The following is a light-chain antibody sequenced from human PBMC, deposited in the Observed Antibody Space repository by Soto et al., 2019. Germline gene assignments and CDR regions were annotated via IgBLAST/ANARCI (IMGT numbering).Light chain of an antibody. V-gene: IGKV3-20*01. J-gene: IGKJ1*01. CDR2: GAS. Sequence: EIVLTQSPGTLSLSPGERATLSCRASQNVGSNYLAWYQQKPGQTPRLLIYGASSRATGIPDRFSGSGSGTDFTLTISGLEPDDFAVYYCQQYGSSSWTFGQGTKV. CDR1: QNVGSNY. CDR3: QQYGSSSWT.